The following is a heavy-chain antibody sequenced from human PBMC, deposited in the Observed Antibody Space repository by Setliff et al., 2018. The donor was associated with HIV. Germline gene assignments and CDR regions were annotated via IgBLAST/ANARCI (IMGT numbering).Heavy chain of an antibody. J-gene: IGHJ6*02. D-gene: IGHD5-12*01. Sequence: KSSETLSLTCTVSGASISSYYWSWIRQPPGKGLEWIGYIYTSGSTTYNPSLKSRLTISIDTSKNRFSLKLKSVTAADTAVYYCAREPATYNGYNWDYYGTDLWGQGTTVTVS. CDR3: AREPATYNGYNWDYYGTDL. CDR2: IYTSGST. V-gene: IGHV4-4*09. CDR1: GASISSYY.